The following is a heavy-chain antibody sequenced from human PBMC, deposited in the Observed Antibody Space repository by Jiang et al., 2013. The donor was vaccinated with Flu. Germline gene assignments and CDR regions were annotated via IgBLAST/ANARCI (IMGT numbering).Heavy chain of an antibody. Sequence: SGGSISSSNWWSWVRQPPGKGLEWIGEIYHSGSTNYNRPPKSRVTISVDKSKNQFSLKLSSVTAADTAVYYCARAGIAAAGTYYYYGMDVWGQGTTVTVSS. J-gene: IGHJ6*02. D-gene: IGHD6-13*01. V-gene: IGHV4-4*02. CDR3: ARAGIAAAGTYYYYGMDV. CDR2: IYHSGST. CDR1: GGSISSSNW.